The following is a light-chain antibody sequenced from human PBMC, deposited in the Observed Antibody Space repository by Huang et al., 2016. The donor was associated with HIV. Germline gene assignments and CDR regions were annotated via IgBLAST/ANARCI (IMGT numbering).Light chain of an antibody. CDR1: QSINIW. V-gene: IGKV1-5*03. CDR2: KAS. J-gene: IGKJ1*01. CDR3: QQYNSYPWT. Sequence: DIQMTQSPSTLSASVGDRVTITCRASQSINIWLGWYQQKPGKAHNILIDKASSLETGVPSRFSGSGSGTEFTLTISSLQPDDFATYYCQQYNSYPWTFGQGTKVEIK.